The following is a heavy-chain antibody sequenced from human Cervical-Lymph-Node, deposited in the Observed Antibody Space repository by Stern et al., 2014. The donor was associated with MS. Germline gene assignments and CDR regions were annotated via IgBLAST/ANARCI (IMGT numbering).Heavy chain of an antibody. CDR1: GGSISSGTYY. Sequence: QLQLQESGPGLVKPSQTLSLTCTVSGGSISSGTYYWNWIRQPAGKGLEXIGHIYTRGSTNSNPPLRSGVTIPGDPSKTRFSLKLISVTAADTAVYYCAREARLRLGDRIVRWFDPWGQGTLVTVSS. CDR2: IYTRGST. CDR3: AREARLRLGDRIVRWFDP. J-gene: IGHJ5*02. D-gene: IGHD3-16*01. V-gene: IGHV4-61*02.